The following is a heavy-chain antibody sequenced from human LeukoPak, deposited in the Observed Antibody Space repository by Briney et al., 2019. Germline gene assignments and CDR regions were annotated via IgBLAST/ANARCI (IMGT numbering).Heavy chain of an antibody. Sequence: GVSLTLPCVPSAFSVDTYYMSWLRQAPGKGLEWVSAISGSGGSTYYADSVKGRFTISRDNSKNTLYLQMNSLRADDTAVYYCANRRLERSGSCVFDYWGQGTLVTVSS. J-gene: IGHJ4*02. CDR1: AFSVDTYY. V-gene: IGHV3-23*01. D-gene: IGHD2-15*01. CDR2: ISGSGGST. CDR3: ANRRLERSGSCVFDY.